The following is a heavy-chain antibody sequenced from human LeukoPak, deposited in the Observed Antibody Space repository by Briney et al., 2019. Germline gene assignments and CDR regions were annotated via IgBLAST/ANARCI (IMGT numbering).Heavy chain of an antibody. Sequence: PSETLSLTCAVYGGSFSGYYWSWIRQPPGKGLEWIGEINHSGSTNYNPSLKSRVTISVDTSKNQFSLKLSSVTAADTAVYYCARGPRLDSSSSKRGYYFDYWGQGTLVTVSS. V-gene: IGHV4-34*01. J-gene: IGHJ4*02. CDR3: ARGPRLDSSSSKRGYYFDY. D-gene: IGHD6-6*01. CDR1: GGSFSGYY. CDR2: INHSGST.